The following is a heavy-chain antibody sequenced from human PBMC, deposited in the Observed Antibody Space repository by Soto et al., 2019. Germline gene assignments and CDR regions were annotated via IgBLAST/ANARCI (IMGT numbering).Heavy chain of an antibody. J-gene: IGHJ6*02. D-gene: IGHD3-3*01. Sequence: PSETLSLTCTVSGGSISSGGYYWSWIRQHPGKGLEWIGYIYYSGSTYYNPSLKSRVTISVDTSKNQFSLKLSSVTAADTAVYYCARDRRGVTIFGVVTPGYYGMDVWGQGTTVTVS. CDR1: GGSISSGGYY. CDR2: IYYSGST. CDR3: ARDRRGVTIFGVVTPGYYGMDV. V-gene: IGHV4-31*03.